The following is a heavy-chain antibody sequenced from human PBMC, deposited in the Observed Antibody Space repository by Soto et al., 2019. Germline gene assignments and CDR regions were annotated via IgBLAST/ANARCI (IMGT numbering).Heavy chain of an antibody. J-gene: IGHJ6*02. CDR3: ARDPARSGYYYYFYYGMEV. CDR1: GFTFSNAW. Sequence: GGSLRLSCAASGFTFSNAWMNWVRQAPGKGLEWVSAISGSGGRTYYAASVKGRFTISRDNSKNTLYLQMNSLRAEDTAVYYCARDPARSGYYYYFYYGMEVCGQETTVPVAS. V-gene: IGHV3-23*01. D-gene: IGHD3-3*01. CDR2: ISGSGGRT.